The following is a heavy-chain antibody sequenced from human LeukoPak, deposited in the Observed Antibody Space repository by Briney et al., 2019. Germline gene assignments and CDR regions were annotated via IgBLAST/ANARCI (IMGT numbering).Heavy chain of an antibody. J-gene: IGHJ4*02. CDR1: GGSISSYY. CDR3: AREAERGSYYDY. V-gene: IGHV4-59*01. CDR2: IYYSGST. Sequence: SGTLSLTCTVSGGSISSYYWSWIRQPPGKGLEWIGYIYYSGSTNYNPSLKSRVTISVDTSKNQFSLKLSSVTAADTAAYYCAREAERGSYYDYWGQGTLVTVSS. D-gene: IGHD1-26*01.